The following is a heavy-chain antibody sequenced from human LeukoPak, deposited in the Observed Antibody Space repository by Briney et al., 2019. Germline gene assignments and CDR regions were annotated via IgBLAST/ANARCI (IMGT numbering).Heavy chain of an antibody. CDR3: ATSGSYHRYYFDY. D-gene: IGHD1-26*01. CDR2: INPSGGST. J-gene: IGHJ4*02. Sequence: ASVKVSCKASGYTFTNYYMHWVRQAPGQGLDWMGVINPSGGSTSYALKFQDRVTVSRDTSTSTVYMELSSLRSDDTAVYFCATSGSYHRYYFDYWGQGTLVTVSS. V-gene: IGHV1-46*01. CDR1: GYTFTNYY.